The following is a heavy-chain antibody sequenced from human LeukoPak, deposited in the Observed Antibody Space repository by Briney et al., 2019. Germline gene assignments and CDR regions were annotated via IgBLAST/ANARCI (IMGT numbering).Heavy chain of an antibody. CDR1: GFTFSSYS. CDR2: ISSSSSYI. D-gene: IGHD1-26*01. J-gene: IGHJ4*02. CDR3: ARGGIPGAGIIY. Sequence: GGSLRLSCAASGFTFSSYSMNWVRQAPGKGLEWVSSISSSSSYIYYADSAKGRFTISRDNAKNSLYLQMNSLRAEDTAVYYCARGGIPGAGIIYWGQGTLVTVSS. V-gene: IGHV3-21*01.